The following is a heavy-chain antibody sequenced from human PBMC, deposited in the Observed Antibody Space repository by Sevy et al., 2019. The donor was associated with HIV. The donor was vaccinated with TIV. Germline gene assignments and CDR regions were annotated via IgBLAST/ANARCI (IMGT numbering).Heavy chain of an antibody. CDR1: GFTFSSYA. CDR3: ATLLHYYASSGYYHTSYYFDY. J-gene: IGHJ4*02. Sequence: GGSLRLSCAASGFTFSSYAMSWVRQAPGKGLEWVSAISGSGGRTYYADSVKGRFTISRDNSKNTLDLQMNSLRAEDTAVYYCATLLHYYASSGYYHTSYYFDYWGQGTLVIVSS. V-gene: IGHV3-23*01. D-gene: IGHD3-22*01. CDR2: ISGSGGRT.